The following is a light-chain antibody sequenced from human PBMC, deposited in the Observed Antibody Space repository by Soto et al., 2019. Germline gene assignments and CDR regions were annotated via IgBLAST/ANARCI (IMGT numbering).Light chain of an antibody. J-gene: IGKJ1*01. CDR3: EQSYSSPRT. V-gene: IGKV1-39*01. Sequence: DIQMTQSPSSLSASVRDRVTSTCRASQSISSYLNWYQQKPGKAPKLLIYAASSLQSGVPSRFSGSGPGTDFTLTISSLQPEDFPTYYCEQSYSSPRTFGQGTEVEIK. CDR2: AAS. CDR1: QSISSY.